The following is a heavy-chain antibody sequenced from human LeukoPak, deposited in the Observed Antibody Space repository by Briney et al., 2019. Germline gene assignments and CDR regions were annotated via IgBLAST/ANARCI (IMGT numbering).Heavy chain of an antibody. D-gene: IGHD1-1*01. J-gene: IGHJ4*02. V-gene: IGHV4-61*01. Sequence: YPSESLSLTCTVSGGSVSSGSYYWSWIRQPPGKGLEWIGYIYYSGSTNYNPSLKSRVTISVDTSKNQFSLTLNSVTTADTAVYYCAREKTGTTVEYFDYWGQGTLVTVSS. CDR3: AREKTGTTVEYFDY. CDR1: GGSVSSGSYY. CDR2: IYYSGST.